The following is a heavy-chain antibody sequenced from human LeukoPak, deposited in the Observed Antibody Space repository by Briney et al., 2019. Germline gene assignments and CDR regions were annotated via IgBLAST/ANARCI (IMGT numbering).Heavy chain of an antibody. V-gene: IGHV3-30-3*01. CDR2: ISYDGSNK. CDR1: GFTFSSYA. D-gene: IGHD6-13*01. Sequence: GGPLRLSCVASGFTFSSYAMHWVRQAPGKGLEWVAVISYDGSNKYYADSVKGRFTISRDNSKNTLYLQMNSLRAEDTAVYYCARSIAPVRAPYWFDPWGQGTLVTVSS. CDR3: ARSIAPVRAPYWFDP. J-gene: IGHJ5*02.